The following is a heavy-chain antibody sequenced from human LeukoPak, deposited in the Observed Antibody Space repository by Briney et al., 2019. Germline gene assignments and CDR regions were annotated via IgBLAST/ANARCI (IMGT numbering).Heavy chain of an antibody. J-gene: IGHJ3*02. CDR2: ISSDSKYI. Sequence: GGSLRLSCAASGFSFSVYSMIWVRQVPGKGLGWVSSISSDSKYIYYAGSMKGRFTVSRDNARNSLSLQMDSPGAEDTAIYYCARGHSGSYQRNDAFDIWGQGTMVTVSS. V-gene: IGHV3-21*01. CDR1: GFSFSVYS. D-gene: IGHD1-26*01. CDR3: ARGHSGSYQRNDAFDI.